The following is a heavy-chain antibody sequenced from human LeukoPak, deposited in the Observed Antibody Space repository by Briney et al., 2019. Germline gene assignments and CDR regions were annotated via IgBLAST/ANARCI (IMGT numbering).Heavy chain of an antibody. CDR2: ISYSGST. Sequence: PSETLSLTCTVSGGSITTNNYYWGWIRQPPGKGLEWIGMISYSGSTYYNPSLKSRVTISRETSKNQFSLKVRSVTAADTAVYYCTRRPHTDPGRVDPWGKGTLVTVSS. V-gene: IGHV4-39*01. CDR1: GGSITTNNYY. CDR3: TRRPHTDPGRVDP. D-gene: IGHD5-18*01. J-gene: IGHJ5*02.